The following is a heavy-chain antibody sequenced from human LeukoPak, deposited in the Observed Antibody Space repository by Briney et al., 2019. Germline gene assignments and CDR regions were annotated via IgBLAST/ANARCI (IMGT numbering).Heavy chain of an antibody. CDR3: AREVKAMATYYYYYGMDV. CDR1: GYTFTSYG. CDR2: ISAYNGNT. Sequence: GASVKVSCKASGYTFTSYGNSWVRQAPGQGLEWMGWISAYNGNTNYAQKLQGRVTMTTDTSTSTAYMELRSLRSDDTAVYYCAREVKAMATYYYYYGMDVWGQGTTVTVSS. J-gene: IGHJ6*02. D-gene: IGHD5-18*01. V-gene: IGHV1-18*01.